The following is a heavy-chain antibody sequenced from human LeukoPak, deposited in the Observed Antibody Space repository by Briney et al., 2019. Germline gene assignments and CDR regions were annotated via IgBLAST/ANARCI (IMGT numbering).Heavy chain of an antibody. V-gene: IGHV3-48*04. D-gene: IGHD3-3*01. J-gene: IGHJ3*02. Sequence: GGSLRLSCAASGFTFSSYSMNWVRQAPGKGLEWVSYISSSSSTIYYADSVKGRFTISRDNAKNSLYLQMNSLRAEDTAVYYCARDRGSHYDYDAFDIWGQGTMATVSS. CDR1: GFTFSSYS. CDR2: ISSSSSTI. CDR3: ARDRGSHYDYDAFDI.